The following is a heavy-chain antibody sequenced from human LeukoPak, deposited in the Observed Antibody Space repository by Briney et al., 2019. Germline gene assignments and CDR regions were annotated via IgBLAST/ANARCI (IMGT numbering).Heavy chain of an antibody. D-gene: IGHD2-15*01. J-gene: IGHJ3*02. CDR3: ARLYCSGGICYSQSAFDI. V-gene: IGHV5-51*01. Sequence: GESLKISCKGSGYIFTNHWIGWVRQMPGKGLEWMGIIYPSDSDTRYSPSFQGQVTISADKSISTAYLQWSSLKAPDTAMYYCARLYCSGGICYSQSAFDIWGQGTMVTVSS. CDR1: GYIFTNHW. CDR2: IYPSDSDT.